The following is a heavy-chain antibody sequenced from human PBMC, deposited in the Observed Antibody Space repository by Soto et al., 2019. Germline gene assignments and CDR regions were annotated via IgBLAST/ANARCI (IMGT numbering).Heavy chain of an antibody. J-gene: IGHJ1*01. V-gene: IGHV1-69*06. Sequence: QVRLVQSGAAVKKPGSSVQISCQASGRIFSSVPISWVRQVPGQGLEWVGGVISASGSVRYAQKFQDIVSISAVNSTGVGYLLFRSLRSDDTAIYYCARVGSRDAFNYGLDHWGPGTVVTVSS. CDR3: ARVGSRDAFNYGLDH. CDR1: GRIFSSVP. CDR2: VISASGSV. D-gene: IGHD3-10*01.